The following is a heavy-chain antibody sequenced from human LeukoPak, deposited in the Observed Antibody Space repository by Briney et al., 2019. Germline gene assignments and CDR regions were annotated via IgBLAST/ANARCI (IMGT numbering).Heavy chain of an antibody. D-gene: IGHD4-23*01. Sequence: GGSLRLSWAASGXTFGTYWMHWVRQAPGEGLVWLSRINTDGSTTYYADSVKGRFTFSRDNAKNTLYLQMNSLRAEDTAVYYCTRGRSGGYLDYWGQGTLVAVSS. CDR1: GXTFGTYW. CDR2: INTDGSTT. CDR3: TRGRSGGYLDY. V-gene: IGHV3-74*01. J-gene: IGHJ4*02.